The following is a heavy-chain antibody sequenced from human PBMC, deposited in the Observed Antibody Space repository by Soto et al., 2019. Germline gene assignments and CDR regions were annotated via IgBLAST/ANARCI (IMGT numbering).Heavy chain of an antibody. CDR1: GGSVSSGSYY. D-gene: IGHD2-15*01. CDR3: ARGSRYCSGGSCYSRYYYYYGMDV. V-gene: IGHV4-61*01. J-gene: IGHJ6*02. CDR2: IYYSGIT. Sequence: SETLSLTCTVSGGSVSSGSYYWSWIRQPPGKGLEWIGYIYYSGITNYNPSLKSRVTISVDTSKNQFSLKLSSVTAADTAVYYCARGSRYCSGGSCYSRYYYYYGMDVWGQGTTVTVSS.